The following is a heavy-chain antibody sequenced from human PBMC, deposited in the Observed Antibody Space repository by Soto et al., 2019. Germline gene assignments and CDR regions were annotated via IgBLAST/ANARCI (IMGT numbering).Heavy chain of an antibody. D-gene: IGHD6-25*01. V-gene: IGHV3-74*01. Sequence: GGSLRLSCAASGFTFSSYWMHWVRQAPGKGLVWVSRINSDGSSTSYADSVKGRFTISRDNAKNTLYLQMNSLRSEDTAVYYCARATSTAAPDYYYYGMDVWGQGTTVTVSS. CDR1: GFTFSSYW. J-gene: IGHJ6*02. CDR3: ARATSTAAPDYYYYGMDV. CDR2: INSDGSST.